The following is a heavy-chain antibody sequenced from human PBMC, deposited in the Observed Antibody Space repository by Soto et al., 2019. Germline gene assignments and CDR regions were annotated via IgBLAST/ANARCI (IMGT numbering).Heavy chain of an antibody. J-gene: IGHJ5*02. D-gene: IGHD6-13*01. CDR2: INAGNGNT. CDR1: GYTFTSYA. CDR3: ARERPQLNWFAP. Sequence: QVQLVQSGAEEKKPGASVKVSCKASGYTFTSYARHWVRQAPGQRLEWMGWINAGNGNTKYSQKFQGRVTITRDTSASTAYMDLSSLRSEDTAVYYCARERPQLNWFAPWGQGNLVTVSS. V-gene: IGHV1-3*05.